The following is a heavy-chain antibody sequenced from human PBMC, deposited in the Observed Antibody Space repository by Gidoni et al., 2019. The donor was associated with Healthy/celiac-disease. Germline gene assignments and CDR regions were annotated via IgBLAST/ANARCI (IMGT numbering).Heavy chain of an antibody. D-gene: IGHD2-2*01. Sequence: QVQLVESGGGVVQPGRSLRLSCAASGFTFSSYGMHWVSQAPGKGLVWVAVISYDGSNKYYADSVKGRFTISRDNSKNTLYLQMNSLRAEDTAVYYCAKDGQDIVVVPAAMAARYYYYGMDVWGQGTTVTVSS. J-gene: IGHJ6*02. CDR3: AKDGQDIVVVPAAMAARYYYYGMDV. CDR2: ISYDGSNK. V-gene: IGHV3-30*18. CDR1: GFTFSSYG.